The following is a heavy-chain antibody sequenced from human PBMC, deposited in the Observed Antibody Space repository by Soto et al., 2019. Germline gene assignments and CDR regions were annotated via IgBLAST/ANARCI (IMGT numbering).Heavy chain of an antibody. CDR2: IIPILGIA. V-gene: IGHV1-69*02. CDR3: AVTSRGSYDRSRHYAFDI. Sequence: SVKGSCKASGGTFSSYTISWVRQAPGQGLEWMGRIIPILGIANYAQKFQGRVTITADKSTSTAYMELSSLRSEDTAVYYCAVTSRGSYDRSRHYAFDIRGKGPMVTVSS. D-gene: IGHD3-22*01. CDR1: GGTFSSYT. J-gene: IGHJ3*02.